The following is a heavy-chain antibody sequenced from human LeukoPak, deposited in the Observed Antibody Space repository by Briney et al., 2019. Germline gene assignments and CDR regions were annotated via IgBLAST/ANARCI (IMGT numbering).Heavy chain of an antibody. J-gene: IGHJ4*02. CDR2: IYYTGST. V-gene: IGHV4-59*13. D-gene: IGHD5-12*01. CDR1: SGSISSYY. CDR3: AGSGYDYYFDY. Sequence: SETLSLTCTVSSGSISSYYWSWVRQPPGKGLDWIGYIYYTGSTNYNPSLKSRVTLSVDTSKDQFSLKLSSVTAADTAVYYCAGSGYDYYFDYWGQGTLVTVSS.